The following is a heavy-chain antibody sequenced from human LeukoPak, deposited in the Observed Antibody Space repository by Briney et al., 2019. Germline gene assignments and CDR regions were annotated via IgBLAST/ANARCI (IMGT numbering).Heavy chain of an antibody. CDR1: GFTFSNYW. J-gene: IGHJ4*02. CDR3: VRVKGSYFDY. V-gene: IGHV3-7*01. D-gene: IGHD2-15*01. Sequence: GGSLRLSCTASGFTFSNYWMTWIRQAPGKGLEWVANIKQDGIDKYYVDSVEGRFTVSRDNTKNSLFLQMHSLRVEDTAVYYCVRVKGSYFDYWGQGALVTVSS. CDR2: IKQDGIDK.